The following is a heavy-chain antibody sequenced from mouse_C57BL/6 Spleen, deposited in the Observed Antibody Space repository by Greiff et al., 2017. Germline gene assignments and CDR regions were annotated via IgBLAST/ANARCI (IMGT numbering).Heavy chain of an antibody. J-gene: IGHJ2*01. V-gene: IGHV1-9*01. D-gene: IGHD1-1*01. Sequence: QVQLQQSGAELMKPGASVKLSCKATGYTFTGYWIEWVKQRPGHGLEWIGEIFPGSGSTYYNEKFKGKATLTADTSSNTAYMQLSSLSTEVSAISSGARSRGIYVYFFDYWGQGTPLTVAS. CDR1: GYTFTGYW. CDR2: IFPGSGST. CDR3: ARSRGIYVYFFDY.